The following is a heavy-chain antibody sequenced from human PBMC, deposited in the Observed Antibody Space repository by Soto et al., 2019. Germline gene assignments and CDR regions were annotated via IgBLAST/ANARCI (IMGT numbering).Heavy chain of an antibody. D-gene: IGHD2-15*01. CDR2: IKQDGSEK. CDR1: GFTFSSYW. Sequence: PGGSLRLSCAASGFTFSSYWMSWVRQAPGKGLEWVANIKQDGSEKYYVDSVKGRFTISRDNAKNSLYLQMNSLRAEDTAVYYCARLLLGGPGYYYYMDVWGKGTTVTVSS. CDR3: ARLLLGGPGYYYYMDV. J-gene: IGHJ6*03. V-gene: IGHV3-7*01.